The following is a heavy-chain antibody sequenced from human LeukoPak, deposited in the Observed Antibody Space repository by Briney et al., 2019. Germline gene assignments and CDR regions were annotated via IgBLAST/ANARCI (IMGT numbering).Heavy chain of an antibody. V-gene: IGHV4-59*07. CDR1: GGSISSYY. CDR3: ARRSRDGDNNYYYYYGMDV. Sequence: SDTLSHPCTVSGGSISSYYWSWLRQPPGKGLEWMGYIYYSESTNYNPSLKSRDTISVDTSKNQVSLELSSVTAADTAVYYCARRSRDGDNNYYYYYGMDVWGQGTTVTVSS. CDR2: IYYSEST. D-gene: IGHD5-24*01. J-gene: IGHJ6*02.